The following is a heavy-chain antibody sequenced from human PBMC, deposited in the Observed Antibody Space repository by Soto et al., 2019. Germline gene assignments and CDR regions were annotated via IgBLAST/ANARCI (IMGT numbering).Heavy chain of an antibody. Sequence: ASVKLSRTGAVYASSSDVMHRLRQTPGQRLEWMGWINAGNGNTKYSQKFQGRVTITRDTSASTAYMELSSLRSEDTAVYYCARVLSSHCSSTSCYPGYFDYWGQGTLVTVYS. CDR2: INAGNGNT. V-gene: IGHV1-3*01. J-gene: IGHJ4*02. D-gene: IGHD2-2*01. CDR3: ARVLSSHCSSTSCYPGYFDY. CDR1: VYASSSDV.